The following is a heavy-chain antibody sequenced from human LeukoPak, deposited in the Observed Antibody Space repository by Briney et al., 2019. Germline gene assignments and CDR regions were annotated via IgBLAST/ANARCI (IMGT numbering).Heavy chain of an antibody. CDR2: ISGSGGST. Sequence: TGGSLRLSCAASGFTFSSYAMSWVRQAPGKGLEWVSAISGSGGSTYYADSVKGRFTISRDNSKNTLYLQMNSLRAEDTAVYYCAKVSVVVVVAATIDWFDPWGQGTLVTVSS. J-gene: IGHJ5*02. D-gene: IGHD2-15*01. CDR3: AKVSVVVVVAATIDWFDP. V-gene: IGHV3-23*01. CDR1: GFTFSSYA.